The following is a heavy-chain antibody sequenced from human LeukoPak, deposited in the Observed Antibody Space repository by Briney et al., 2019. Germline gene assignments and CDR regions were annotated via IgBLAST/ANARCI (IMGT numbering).Heavy chain of an antibody. J-gene: IGHJ5*02. D-gene: IGHD6-13*01. CDR2: IDPSDSYT. CDR3: ARPGYSSSWYDL. Sequence: GASLKISCKGSGYSFTSYWISWVRQMPGKGLEWMGRIDPSDSYTNYSPSFQGHVTISADKSISTAYLQWSSLKASDTAMYYCARPGYSSSWYDLWGQGTLVTVSS. V-gene: IGHV5-10-1*01. CDR1: GYSFTSYW.